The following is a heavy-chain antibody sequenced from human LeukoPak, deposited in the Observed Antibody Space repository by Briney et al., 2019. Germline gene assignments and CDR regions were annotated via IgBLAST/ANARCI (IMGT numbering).Heavy chain of an antibody. Sequence: GSSVTVSCKASGGTFSSYAISWVRQAPGQGLEWMGRIIPILGIANYAQKFQGRVTITADKSTSTAYMELSSLRSEDTAVYHCARDEVHIAVGAVGCFDPWGQGTLVTVSS. CDR1: GGTFSSYA. CDR2: IIPILGIA. D-gene: IGHD6-19*01. CDR3: ARDEVHIAVGAVGCFDP. V-gene: IGHV1-69*04. J-gene: IGHJ5*02.